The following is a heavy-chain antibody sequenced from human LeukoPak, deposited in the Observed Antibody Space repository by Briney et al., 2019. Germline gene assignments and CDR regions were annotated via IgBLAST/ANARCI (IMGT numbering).Heavy chain of an antibody. J-gene: IGHJ5*02. CDR2: ISYTGST. CDR1: GSSISSYY. Sequence: SETLSLTCTVSGSSISSYYWNWIRQSPGKGLEWLGHISYTGSTNYNPSPKSRVTISLDTSKNQFSLKLSSVTAADTAVYYCAATSHSDGWPNWFDPWGQGTLVTVSS. V-gene: IGHV4-59*08. D-gene: IGHD5-18*01. CDR3: AATSHSDGWPNWFDP.